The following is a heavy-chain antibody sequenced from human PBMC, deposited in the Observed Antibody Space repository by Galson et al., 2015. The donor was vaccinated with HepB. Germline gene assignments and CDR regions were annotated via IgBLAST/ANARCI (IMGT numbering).Heavy chain of an antibody. CDR1: GYTFTDYF. CDR3: ATEVGATFDY. CDR2: ADPEDGET. Sequence: VKVPCKVSGYTFTDYFMHWVQQAPGKGLEWMGLADPEDGETIYAEKFQGRVTITADTSRDTAYVELSSLRSEDTAVYYCATEVGATFDYWGQGTLVTVSS. J-gene: IGHJ4*02. V-gene: IGHV1-69-2*01. D-gene: IGHD1-26*01.